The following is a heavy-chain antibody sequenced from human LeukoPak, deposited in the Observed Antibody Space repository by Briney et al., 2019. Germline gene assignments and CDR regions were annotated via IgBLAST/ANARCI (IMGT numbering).Heavy chain of an antibody. J-gene: IGHJ3*02. D-gene: IGHD3-9*01. CDR1: GGSISKSTYY. CDR3: ARHRRNYDILTGYYYDAFDI. CDR2: IYSSGST. V-gene: IGHV4-39*01. Sequence: SETLSLTCTVSGGSISKSTYYWGWIRQPPGKGPEWIGSIYSSGSTYYNVSLKSRVTISVDTSKNQFSLKLSSVTAADTAAYYCARHRRNYDILTGYYYDAFDIWGQGTMVTVSS.